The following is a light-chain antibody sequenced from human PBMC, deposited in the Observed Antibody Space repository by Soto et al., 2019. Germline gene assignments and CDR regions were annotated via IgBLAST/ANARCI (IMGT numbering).Light chain of an antibody. Sequence: QSALTQPASVPGSPGQSITISCTGTSSDVGGDKYVSWYQQHPGEVPKLLIFEVSDRPSGISNRFTGSKSGNTASLTISGIQAEDEADYYCSSYTSVRTVIFGGGTKLTV. CDR3: SSYTSVRTVI. CDR2: EVS. V-gene: IGLV2-14*01. J-gene: IGLJ2*01. CDR1: SSDVGGDKY.